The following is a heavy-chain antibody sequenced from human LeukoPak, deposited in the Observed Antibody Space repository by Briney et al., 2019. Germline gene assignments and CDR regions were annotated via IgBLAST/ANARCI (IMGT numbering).Heavy chain of an antibody. CDR3: TRWESGNDPFDY. J-gene: IGHJ4*02. Sequence: GGSLRLSYAGSGFTFSDSAMHWVRQASGKGLEWIGRIRSKAKSHATAYAASVKGRFTFSRDDSKNMAYLQMNSLKTEDTAVYYCTRWESGNDPFDYWGQGTLVTVSS. V-gene: IGHV3-73*01. CDR2: IRSKAKSHAT. CDR1: GFTFSDSA. D-gene: IGHD1-1*01.